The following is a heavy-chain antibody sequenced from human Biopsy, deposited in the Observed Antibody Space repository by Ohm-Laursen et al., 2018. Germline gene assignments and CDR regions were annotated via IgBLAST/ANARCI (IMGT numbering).Heavy chain of an antibody. J-gene: IGHJ3*02. CDR3: ARHIGSNWEWAFDI. CDR2: ISHSGNT. Sequence: SDTLSLTCAVFGFSISSGHYWAWIRQPPGKGLEWIGTISHSGNTYYNPSLKTQVTMSLDTSKNQFSLRLSSVTAVDTAIYYCARHIGSNWEWAFDIWGRGTMVTVSS. CDR1: GFSISSGHY. V-gene: IGHV4-38-2*01. D-gene: IGHD3-3*01.